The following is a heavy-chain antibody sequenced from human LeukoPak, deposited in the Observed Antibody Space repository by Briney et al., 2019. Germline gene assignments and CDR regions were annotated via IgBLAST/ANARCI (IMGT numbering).Heavy chain of an antibody. CDR3: ARSPSIAARQPSYYYYMDV. CDR2: ISGSGSTI. D-gene: IGHD6-6*01. CDR1: GFSFSSYS. Sequence: PGGSLRLSCAASGFSFSSYSMNWVRHAPGKGLEWVSYISGSGSTIYYADSVKGRFTISRDNAKNSLYLQLNSLRAEDTAVYYCARSPSIAARQPSYYYYMDVWGKGTTVTVSS. V-gene: IGHV3-48*04. J-gene: IGHJ6*03.